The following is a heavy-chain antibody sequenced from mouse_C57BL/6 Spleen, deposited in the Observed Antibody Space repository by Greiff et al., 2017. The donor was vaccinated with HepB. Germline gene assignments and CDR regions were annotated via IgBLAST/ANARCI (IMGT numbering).Heavy chain of an antibody. D-gene: IGHD1-1*01. CDR3: TRYDYYYGSSNYYAMDY. Sequence: EVKLVESGEGLVKPGGSLKLSCAASGFTFSSYAMSWVRQTPEKRLEWVAYISSGGDYIYYADTVKGRFTISRDNARNTLYLQMSSLKSEDTAMYYCTRYDYYYGSSNYYAMDYWGQGTSVTVSS. CDR2: ISSGGDYI. V-gene: IGHV5-9-1*02. J-gene: IGHJ4*01. CDR1: GFTFSSYA.